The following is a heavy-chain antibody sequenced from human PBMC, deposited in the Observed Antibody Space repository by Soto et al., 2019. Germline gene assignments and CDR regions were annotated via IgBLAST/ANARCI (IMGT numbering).Heavy chain of an antibody. V-gene: IGHV3-30-3*01. Sequence: QVQLVESGGGVVQPGRSLRLSCAASGFTFSSYAMHWVRQAPGKGLEWVAVISYDGSNKYYADSVKGRFTISRDNSKNTLYLQMNSLRAEDTAVYYCARARVRIAAGGFDPWGQGTLVTVSS. CDR2: ISYDGSNK. CDR3: ARARVRIAAGGFDP. J-gene: IGHJ5*02. CDR1: GFTFSSYA. D-gene: IGHD6-13*01.